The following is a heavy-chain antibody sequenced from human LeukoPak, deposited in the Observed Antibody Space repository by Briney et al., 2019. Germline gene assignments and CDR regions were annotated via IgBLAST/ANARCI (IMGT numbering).Heavy chain of an antibody. J-gene: IGHJ4*02. CDR3: ARDAAGPDY. CDR1: GFTFSAYS. CDR2: ITRPGTTT. D-gene: IGHD6-13*01. Sequence: GGPLRLSCATSGFTFSAYSLSWVRQAPGKGLEWVSHITRPGTTTYYAESVRGRFTISRDNAKNSLYLQMNSLRAEDTAVYYCARDAAGPDYWGQGTLVTVSS. V-gene: IGHV3-48*04.